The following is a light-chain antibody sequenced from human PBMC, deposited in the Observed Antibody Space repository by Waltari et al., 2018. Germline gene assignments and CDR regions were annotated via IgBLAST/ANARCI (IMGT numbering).Light chain of an antibody. CDR2: EVS. CDR1: HSDLGSYNL. V-gene: IGLV2-23*02. CDR3: CSYAGGGTFV. J-gene: IGLJ1*01. Sequence: QSALTQPASVSGSPGQSITISCTGTHSDLGSYNLVSWYQQHPGKAPKFMIYEVSKRPSGVSNRFSGSKSGNTASLTISEIQAEDEADYYCCSYAGGGTFVFGTGTKVTVL.